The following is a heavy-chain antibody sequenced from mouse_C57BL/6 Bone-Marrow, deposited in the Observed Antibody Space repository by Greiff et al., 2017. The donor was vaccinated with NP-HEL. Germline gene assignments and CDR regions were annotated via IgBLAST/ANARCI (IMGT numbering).Heavy chain of an antibody. Sequence: VQLQQSGAELARPGASVKLSCKASGYTFTSYGISWVKQRTGQGLEWIGEIYPRSGNTYYNEKFKGKATLTADKSSSTAYMELRSLTSEDSAVYFCARGGWGYDWFAYWGQGTLVTVSA. V-gene: IGHV1-81*01. J-gene: IGHJ3*01. CDR1: GYTFTSYG. CDR3: ARGGWGYDWFAY. D-gene: IGHD2-2*01. CDR2: IYPRSGNT.